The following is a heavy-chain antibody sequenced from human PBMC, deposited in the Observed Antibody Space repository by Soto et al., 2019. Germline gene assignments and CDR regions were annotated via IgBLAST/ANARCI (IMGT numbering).Heavy chain of an antibody. CDR2: IWYDGSNK. J-gene: IGHJ5*02. CDR1: GFTFSSYG. V-gene: IGHV3-33*01. Sequence: QVQLVESGGGVVQPGRSLRLSCAASGFTFSSYGMHWVRQAPGKGLEWVAVIWYDGSNKYYADSVKGRFTISRDNSKNTLYLQMNSLRAEETAVYYCARDGVRGDPSRGFDPWGQGTLVTVSS. CDR3: ARDGVRGDPSRGFDP. D-gene: IGHD3-10*01.